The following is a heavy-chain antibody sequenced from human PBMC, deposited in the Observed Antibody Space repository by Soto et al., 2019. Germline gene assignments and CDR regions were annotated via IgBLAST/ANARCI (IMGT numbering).Heavy chain of an antibody. V-gene: IGHV3-30*18. D-gene: IGHD5-18*01. CDR3: AKGPDTAMVFDY. CDR2: ISYDGSNK. Sequence: GGSLRLSCAASGFTFSSYGMHWVRQAPGKGLEWVAVISYDGSNKYYADSVKGRFTISRDNSKNTLYLQMNSLRAEDTAVYYCAKGPDTAMVFDYWGQGTLVTVSS. CDR1: GFTFSSYG. J-gene: IGHJ4*02.